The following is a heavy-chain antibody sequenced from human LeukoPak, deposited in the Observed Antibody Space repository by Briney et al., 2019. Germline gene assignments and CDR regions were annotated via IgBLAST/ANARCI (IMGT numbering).Heavy chain of an antibody. D-gene: IGHD3/OR15-3a*01. J-gene: IGHJ4*02. Sequence: PSETLSLTCTVSGVSISGDFWSWIRQPAGKGLEWIGRMSTIGTTVYNPSLKSRVTMSGDSSKNQFSLELTSVTAADTAVYYCARGYYMNLVHYYFDYWGQGTLVTVSS. CDR2: MSTIGTT. CDR3: ARGYYMNLVHYYFDY. CDR1: GVSISGDF. V-gene: IGHV4-4*07.